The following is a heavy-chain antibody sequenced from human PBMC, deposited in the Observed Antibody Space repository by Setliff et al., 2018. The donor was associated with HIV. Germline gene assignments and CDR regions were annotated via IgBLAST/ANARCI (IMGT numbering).Heavy chain of an antibody. D-gene: IGHD1-1*01. V-gene: IGHV3-20*04. CDR1: GFTFAEFG. J-gene: IGHJ4*02. Sequence: PGGSLRLSCAVSGFTFAEFGMTWVRQAPGKGLESVSGINSKGGNTTYADSVKGRFTISRDNAKNSLYLQMNSLRAEDTAVYYCARWNWARFDYWGQGIPVTVSS. CDR2: INSKGGNT. CDR3: ARWNWARFDY.